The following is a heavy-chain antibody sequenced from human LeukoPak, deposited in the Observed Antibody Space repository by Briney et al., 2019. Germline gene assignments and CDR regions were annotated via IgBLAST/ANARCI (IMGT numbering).Heavy chain of an antibody. D-gene: IGHD5-12*01. J-gene: IGHJ4*02. CDR3: ARNENSGWGYFDY. V-gene: IGHV3-30*04. Sequence: GTSLRLSCAASGFTFSSYAMHWVRQAPGKGLEWVAVISYDGSNKYYADSVKGRFTISRDNSKNTLYLQMNSLRAEDTAVYYCARNENSGWGYFDYWGQGTLVTVSS. CDR2: ISYDGSNK. CDR1: GFTFSSYA.